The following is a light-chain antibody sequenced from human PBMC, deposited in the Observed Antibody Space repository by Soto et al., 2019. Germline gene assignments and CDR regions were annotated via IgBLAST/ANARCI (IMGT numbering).Light chain of an antibody. J-gene: IGKJ5*01. CDR2: GAS. CDR1: QSVDSY. Sequence: EIVLTQSPASLSLSPGERATLSCRASQSVDSYLVWYQQKPGQAPRLLISGASNRATGIPARFSGSGSGTDFPLTINRLEPDDFAVYYCQQRNNWPITFGQGTRLEIK. V-gene: IGKV3-11*01. CDR3: QQRNNWPIT.